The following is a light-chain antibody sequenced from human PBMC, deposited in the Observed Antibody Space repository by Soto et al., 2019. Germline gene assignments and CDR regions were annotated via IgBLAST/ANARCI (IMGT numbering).Light chain of an antibody. Sequence: QSALTQPASVSGSPGQSITISCTGTSSDVGSYNLVSWYQQHPGKAPKLMIYEVSKRPSGVSNRFSGSKSGNTASLTISGLQAEDEAYYYCCSYAGSSTFFYVFGTGTKLTVL. V-gene: IGLV2-23*02. CDR2: EVS. CDR1: SSDVGSYNL. J-gene: IGLJ1*01. CDR3: CSYAGSSTFFYV.